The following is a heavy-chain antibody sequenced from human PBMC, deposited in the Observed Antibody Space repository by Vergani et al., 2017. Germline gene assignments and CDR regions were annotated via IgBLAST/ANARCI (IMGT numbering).Heavy chain of an antibody. V-gene: IGHV3-23*01. CDR3: AKFNSAWYNSFDD. D-gene: IGHD6-19*01. CDR2: ISGSGGST. J-gene: IGHJ4*02. CDR1: GFTFSSYA. Sequence: EVQLLESGGGLVQPGGSLRLSCAASGFTFSSYAMSWVRQAPGKGLEWVSVISGSGGSTYYADSVKGRFTISRDNSKNTLYLQMNSLRAEDTAIYYCAKFNSAWYNSFDDWGQGTLVTVSS.